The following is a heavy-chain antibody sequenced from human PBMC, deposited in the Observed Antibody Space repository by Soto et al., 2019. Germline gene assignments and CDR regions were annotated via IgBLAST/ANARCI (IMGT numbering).Heavy chain of an antibody. V-gene: IGHV3-23*01. J-gene: IGHJ4*02. CDR3: ATPIAVAGTGGGY. Sequence: PGGSLRLSCAASVFTFSSYAMSWVRQAPGKGLEWVSAISGSGGSTYYADSVKGRFTISRDNSKNTLYLQMNSLRAEDTAVYYCATPIAVAGTGGGYWGQGTLVTVSS. CDR1: VFTFSSYA. CDR2: ISGSGGST. D-gene: IGHD6-19*01.